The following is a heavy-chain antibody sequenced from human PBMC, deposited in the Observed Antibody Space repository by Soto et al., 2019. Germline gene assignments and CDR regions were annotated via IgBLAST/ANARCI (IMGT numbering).Heavy chain of an antibody. CDR3: ARGRSSSSGIWCEP. CDR2: IWYDGSNK. Sequence: SLSLSCSAAGFPFSTSWMHWVRHAPGKGPVWVAVIWYDGSNKYYADSVKSRITINPDTSKNQFSLQLNSVTPEDTAVYYCARGRSSSSGIWCEPWGQGTLVTVSA. V-gene: IGHV3-33*08. D-gene: IGHD6-6*01. CDR1: GFPFSTSW. J-gene: IGHJ5*02.